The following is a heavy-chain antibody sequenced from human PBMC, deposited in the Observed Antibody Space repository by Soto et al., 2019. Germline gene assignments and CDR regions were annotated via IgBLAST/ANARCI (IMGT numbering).Heavy chain of an antibody. Sequence: QVQLQQWGAGLLKPSETLSLTCAVYGGSFSGYYWSWIRQPPGKGLEWIGEINHSGSTNYNPSLTRRVTISVDTSKNQFSLKLSSVTAADTAVYYCARISVESDAFDIWCQGTMVTVSS. V-gene: IGHV4-34*01. CDR1: GGSFSGYY. J-gene: IGHJ3*02. CDR2: INHSGST. D-gene: IGHD2-15*01. CDR3: ARISVESDAFDI.